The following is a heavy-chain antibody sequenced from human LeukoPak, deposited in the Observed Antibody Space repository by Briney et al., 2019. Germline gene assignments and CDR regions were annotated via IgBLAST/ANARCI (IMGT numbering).Heavy chain of an antibody. D-gene: IGHD3-10*01. J-gene: IGHJ3*02. CDR1: GYSFTSYW. Sequence: GESLKISCKAYGYSFTSYWVGWVRQMPGKGLEWMGRFKPSDSTTRYGPSFQRQVTIRDDKSISNDYLQWSGLKASEPAMYYCARLQTRDDAGDIWGQGTMVTVS. V-gene: IGHV5-51*01. CDR2: FKPSDSTT. CDR3: ARLQTRDDAGDI.